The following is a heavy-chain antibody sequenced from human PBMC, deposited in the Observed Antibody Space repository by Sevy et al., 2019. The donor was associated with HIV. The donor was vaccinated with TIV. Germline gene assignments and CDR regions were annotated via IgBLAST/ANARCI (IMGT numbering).Heavy chain of an antibody. CDR3: AKHSEKLVVPAAIDS. CDR1: GGSVRNTNYY. Sequence: SETLSLSCSVSGGSVRNTNYYWGWVRQPPGKGLEWIATFYYGWKTYYSPSLRSRVTMSFDTSKNQFSLKLSSVTAADTAVYFCAKHSEKLVVPAAIDSWGQGILVTVSS. CDR2: FYYGWKT. D-gene: IGHD2-2*01. J-gene: IGHJ4*02. V-gene: IGHV4-39*01.